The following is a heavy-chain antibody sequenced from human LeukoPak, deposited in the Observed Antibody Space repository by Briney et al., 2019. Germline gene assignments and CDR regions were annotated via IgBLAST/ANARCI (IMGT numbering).Heavy chain of an antibody. J-gene: IGHJ4*02. D-gene: IGHD3-9*01. Sequence: SVKVSCKASGGTFSSYAISWVRQAPGQGLEWMGRIIPILGIANYAQKFQGRVTITADKSTSTAYMELNSLSAEDTAVYYCARSRPGYYFDYWGQGTLVTVSS. CDR2: IIPILGIA. CDR3: ARSRPGYYFDY. V-gene: IGHV1-69*04. CDR1: GGTFSSYA.